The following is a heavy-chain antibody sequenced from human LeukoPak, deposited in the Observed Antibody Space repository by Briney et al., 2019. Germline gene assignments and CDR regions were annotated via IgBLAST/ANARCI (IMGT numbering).Heavy chain of an antibody. Sequence: KSSETLSLTCTVSGGSISSGGYYWSWIRQHPGKGLEWIGYIYYSGSTYYNPSLKSRVTISVDTSKNQFSLKLSSVTAADTAVYYCARDRGIAAAGPDDAFDIWGQGTMVTVSS. CDR2: IYYSGST. CDR3: ARDRGIAAAGPDDAFDI. V-gene: IGHV4-31*03. J-gene: IGHJ3*02. CDR1: GGSISSGGYY. D-gene: IGHD6-13*01.